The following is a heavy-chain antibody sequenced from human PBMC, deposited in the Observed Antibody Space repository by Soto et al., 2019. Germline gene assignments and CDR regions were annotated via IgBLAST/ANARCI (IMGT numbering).Heavy chain of an antibody. J-gene: IGHJ4*02. Sequence: VQLQQWGAGLLKPSETLSLTCEVSGGSFGGYYWSWIRQPPGKGLEWIGEINHVATTNYNPSLKSRVTISLDMSKNQFSLTLTSVTAADTAVYYCARHYYDSTGYDRSPLGDWGQGTLVTVSS. CDR2: INHVATT. CDR1: GGSFGGYY. D-gene: IGHD3-22*01. CDR3: ARHYYDSTGYDRSPLGD. V-gene: IGHV4-34*01.